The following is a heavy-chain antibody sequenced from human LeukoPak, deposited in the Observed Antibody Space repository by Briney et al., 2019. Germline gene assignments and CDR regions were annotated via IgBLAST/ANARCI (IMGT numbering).Heavy chain of an antibody. CDR3: AGPFGDFWSGYWGY. CDR2: IYHSGGT. Sequence: PSETLSLTCTVSGYYWGWIRQPPGKGLEWIGSIYHSGGTYYNPSLKSRVTISVDTSKNQFSLKLSSVTAADTAVYYCAGPFGDFWSGYWGYWGQGTLVTVSS. V-gene: IGHV4-38-2*02. CDR1: GYY. D-gene: IGHD3-3*01. J-gene: IGHJ4*02.